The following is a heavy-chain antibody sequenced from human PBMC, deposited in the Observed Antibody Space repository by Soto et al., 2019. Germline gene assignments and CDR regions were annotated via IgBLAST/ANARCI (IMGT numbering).Heavy chain of an antibody. Sequence: GGSLRLSCAASGFTFSSYAMSWVRQAPGKGLEWVSAISGSGGSTYYADSVKGRFTISRDNSKNTLYLQMNSLRAEDTAVYYCARGRYLDSSDYWVANLPFDHWGLGTLVTVSS. CDR1: GFTFSSYA. CDR3: ARGRYLDSSDYWVANLPFDH. CDR2: ISGSGGST. D-gene: IGHD3-22*01. V-gene: IGHV3-23*01. J-gene: IGHJ4*02.